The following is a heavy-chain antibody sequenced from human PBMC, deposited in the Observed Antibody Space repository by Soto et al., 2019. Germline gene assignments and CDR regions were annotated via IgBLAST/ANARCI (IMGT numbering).Heavy chain of an antibody. D-gene: IGHD6-19*01. CDR3: ARVVVVAGTGNWFDP. CDR2: ISPYNGNT. V-gene: IGHV1-18*04. Sequence: ASVKVSCKASGYTFTSYGISWVRQAPGQGLEWMGWISPYNGNTNYAQKLQGRVTMTTDTSTSTAYMELRSLRSDDTAVYYCARVVVVAGTGNWFDPWGQGTLVTVSS. CDR1: GYTFTSYG. J-gene: IGHJ5*02.